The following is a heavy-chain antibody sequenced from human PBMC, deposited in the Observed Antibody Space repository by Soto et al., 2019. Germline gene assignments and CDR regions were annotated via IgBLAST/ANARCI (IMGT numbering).Heavy chain of an antibody. Sequence: SETLSLTCTVSGGSISSISYYWGWIRQPTGQGLEWLGTIYSLGNTYYNPSLKSRVTISVDKSKSQLFLKLSSVTAPDTAVYYCARQIYDSSGYYYGCWGQGTLVTVSS. CDR1: GGSISSISYY. CDR3: ARQIYDSSGYYYGC. D-gene: IGHD3-22*01. V-gene: IGHV4-39*01. J-gene: IGHJ4*02. CDR2: IYSLGNT.